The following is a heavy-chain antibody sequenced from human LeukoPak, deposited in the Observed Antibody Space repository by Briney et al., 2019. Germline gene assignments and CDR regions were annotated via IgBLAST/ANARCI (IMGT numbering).Heavy chain of an antibody. J-gene: IGHJ4*02. Sequence: GGSLRLSCAVSGFTFSSYWMSWVRQAPGKGLEWVANINQDGSEKYYVDSLEGRFTISRDNAKNSLFLQMNSLRAEDTAVYYCARDAYSGGSCYAYWDQGTLVIVSS. CDR2: INQDGSEK. CDR1: GFTFSSYW. V-gene: IGHV3-7*01. CDR3: ARDAYSGGSCYAY. D-gene: IGHD2-15*01.